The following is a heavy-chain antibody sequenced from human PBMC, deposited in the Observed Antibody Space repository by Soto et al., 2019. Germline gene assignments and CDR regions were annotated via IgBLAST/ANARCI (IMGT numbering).Heavy chain of an antibody. Sequence: SETLSLTCAVSGGSFSGYYWSWIRQPPGKGLELIGEINHSGSTNYNPSLKSRVTISVDTSKNQFSLKLSSVTAADTAVYYCARRLPPQYCSGGSCYFYYYMDVWGKGTTVTVSS. D-gene: IGHD2-15*01. CDR1: GGSFSGYY. V-gene: IGHV4-34*01. CDR2: INHSGST. CDR3: ARRLPPQYCSGGSCYFYYYMDV. J-gene: IGHJ6*03.